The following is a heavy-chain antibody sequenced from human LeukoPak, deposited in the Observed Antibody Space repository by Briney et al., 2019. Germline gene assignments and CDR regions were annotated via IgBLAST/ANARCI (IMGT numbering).Heavy chain of an antibody. V-gene: IGHV1-18*01. CDR3: ARDRPYYYGSGSSWSY. J-gene: IGHJ4*02. D-gene: IGHD3-10*01. Sequence: ASVKVSYKASGYTFTSYGISWVRQAPGRGLEWMGWSSAYNGNTNYAQKLQGRVTMTTDTSTSTAYMELRSLRSDDTAVYYCARDRPYYYGSGSSWSYWGQGTLVTVSS. CDR2: SSAYNGNT. CDR1: GYTFTSYG.